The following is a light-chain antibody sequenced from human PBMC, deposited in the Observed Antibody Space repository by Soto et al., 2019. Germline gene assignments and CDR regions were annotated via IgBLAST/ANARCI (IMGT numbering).Light chain of an antibody. CDR3: SSYTGTSTLVV. CDR1: SSDVGGYNY. J-gene: IGLJ2*01. V-gene: IGLV2-14*01. CDR2: DVS. Sequence: QSALTQPASVSGSPGQSITISCTGTSSDVGGYNYVSWYQQHPGKPPKLMLYDVSNRPSGVSNRFSGSKSGNTASLTISGLQAEDEADYFCSSYTGTSTLVVFGGGTKLTVL.